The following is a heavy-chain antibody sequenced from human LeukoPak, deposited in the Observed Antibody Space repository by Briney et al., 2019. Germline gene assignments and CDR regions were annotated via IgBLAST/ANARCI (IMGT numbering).Heavy chain of an antibody. J-gene: IGHJ4*02. CDR3: ARHGVGGYVDY. V-gene: IGHV4-59*08. D-gene: IGHD2-15*01. Sequence: KPSETLSLTCTVSGGSISSYYSSWIRHPPGKGLEWIWYIYYSGSTNYNPSLKSRVTISVDTSKNQFSLKLSSVTAADTAVYYCARHGVGGYVDYWGQGTLVTVSS. CDR2: IYYSGST. CDR1: GGSISSYY.